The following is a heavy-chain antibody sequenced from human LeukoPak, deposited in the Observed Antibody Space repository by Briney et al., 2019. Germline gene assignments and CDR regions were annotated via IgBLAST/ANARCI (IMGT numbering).Heavy chain of an antibody. V-gene: IGHV4-34*01. J-gene: IGHJ3*02. CDR3: AGHGKPDGGFEI. D-gene: IGHD4-23*01. Sequence: SETLSLTCAVYGGSFSGYYWSWIRQPPGKGLEWIGEINHSGSTNYNPSLKSRVTISVDTSKNQFSLKLSSVTAADTAVYYCAGHGKPDGGFEIWGQGTMVTVSS. CDR1: GGSFSGYY. CDR2: INHSGST.